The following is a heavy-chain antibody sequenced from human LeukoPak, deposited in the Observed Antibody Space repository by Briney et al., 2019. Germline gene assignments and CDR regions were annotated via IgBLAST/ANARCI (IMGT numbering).Heavy chain of an antibody. V-gene: IGHV3-49*03. Sequence: GGSLRLSCTASGSTFGDYAMSWFRQAPGKGPGLVGFIRSKAYGGTTEYAASVKGRFTISRDDSKSIAYLQMNSLKTEDTAVYYCTTGNYVFDYWGQGTLVTVSS. CDR1: GSTFGDYA. D-gene: IGHD4-11*01. CDR3: TTGNYVFDY. CDR2: IRSKAYGGTT. J-gene: IGHJ4*02.